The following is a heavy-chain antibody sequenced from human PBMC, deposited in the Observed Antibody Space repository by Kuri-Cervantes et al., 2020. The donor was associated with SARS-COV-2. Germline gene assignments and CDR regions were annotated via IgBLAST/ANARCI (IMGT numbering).Heavy chain of an antibody. CDR1: GGSISSQSYY. J-gene: IGHJ4*02. CDR2: VYYSGST. Sequence: ESLKISCTVSGGSISSQSYYWGWIRQPPGKGLEWIGSVYYSGSTYYNPSLKSRVTISLDTSKNQLSLNLNSVTAADTAVYYCARDRVYFDYWGQGTLVTVSS. V-gene: IGHV4-39*02. CDR3: ARDRVYFDY.